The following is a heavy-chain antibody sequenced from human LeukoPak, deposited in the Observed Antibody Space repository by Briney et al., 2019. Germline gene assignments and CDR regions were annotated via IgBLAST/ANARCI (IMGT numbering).Heavy chain of an antibody. D-gene: IGHD6-13*01. J-gene: IGHJ6*03. CDR1: GGSISSYY. Sequence: SETLSLTCTVSGGSISSYYWSWIRQPAGKGLEWIGRIYISGSGSTNYNPSLKSRVTMSVDTSKNQFSLKLSSVTAADTAVYYCARGAAATEDYYMDVWGKGTTVTVSS. CDR2: IYISGSGST. CDR3: ARGAAATEDYYMDV. V-gene: IGHV4-4*07.